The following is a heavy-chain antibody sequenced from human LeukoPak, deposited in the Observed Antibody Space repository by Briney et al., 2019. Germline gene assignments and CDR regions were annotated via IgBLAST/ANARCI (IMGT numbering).Heavy chain of an antibody. CDR3: ARDGAFDI. CDR1: GGSISSYY. V-gene: IGHV4-59*01. Sequence: SETLSLTCTVSGGSISSYYWSWIRQPPGKGLQWIGYIYSTGTTNYNPSLRSRVTISVDTSKNQFSLKLTSVTAADTAVYYCARDGAFDIWGQGTMVTVSS. J-gene: IGHJ3*02. CDR2: IYSTGTT.